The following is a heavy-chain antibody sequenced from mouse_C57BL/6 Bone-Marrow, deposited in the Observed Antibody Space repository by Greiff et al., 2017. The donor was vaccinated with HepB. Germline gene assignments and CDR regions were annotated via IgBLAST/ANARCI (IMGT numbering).Heavy chain of an antibody. CDR3: TRTTVVASYYAMDY. D-gene: IGHD1-1*01. CDR2: IDPETGGT. CDR1: GYTFTDYE. Sequence: QVQLKESGAELVRPGASVTLSCKASGYTFTDYEMHWVKQTPVHGLEWIGAIDPETGGTAYNQKFKGKAILTADKSSSTAYMELRSLTSEDSAVYYCTRTTVVASYYAMDYWGQGTSVTVSS. V-gene: IGHV1-15*01. J-gene: IGHJ4*01.